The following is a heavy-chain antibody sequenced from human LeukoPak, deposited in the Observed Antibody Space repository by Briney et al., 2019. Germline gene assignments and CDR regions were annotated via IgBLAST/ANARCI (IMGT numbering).Heavy chain of an antibody. D-gene: IGHD2-2*01. Sequence: GESLKISCKGSGYSFTSYWIGWVRQAPGKGLEWVSAISGSGGSTYYADSVMGRFTISRDNSKNTLYLQMNSLRAEDTAVYYCAKDALDIVVDSDAFDIWGQGTMVTVSS. CDR1: GYSFTSYW. V-gene: IGHV3-23*01. CDR3: AKDALDIVVDSDAFDI. CDR2: ISGSGGST. J-gene: IGHJ3*02.